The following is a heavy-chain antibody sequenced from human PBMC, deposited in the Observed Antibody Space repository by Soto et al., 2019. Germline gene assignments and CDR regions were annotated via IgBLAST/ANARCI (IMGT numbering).Heavy chain of an antibody. D-gene: IGHD5-12*01. Sequence: QVQLVESGGGVVQPGRSLRLSCAASGFTFSSYGMHWVRQAPGKGLEWVAVIWYDGSNKYYADSVKGRFTISRDNSKNTLYLQMNSLRAEDTAVYYWARGSGYSGYDYLGADYWGQGTLVTVSS. V-gene: IGHV3-33*01. J-gene: IGHJ4*02. CDR3: ARGSGYSGYDYLGADY. CDR2: IWYDGSNK. CDR1: GFTFSSYG.